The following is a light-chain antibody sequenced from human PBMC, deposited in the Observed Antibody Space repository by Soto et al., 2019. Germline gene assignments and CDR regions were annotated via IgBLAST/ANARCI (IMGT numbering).Light chain of an antibody. CDR1: QFISTY. J-gene: IGKJ5*01. V-gene: IGKV1-39*01. Sequence: DIQMTQSPSSLSASVGDTVTITCRPSQFISTYLNWYQQKPGKPPHLLLYTTSSLQSGAPSRFSGSASGTDFPITISSLQPEDFANYYRQQSYSPPITFGQGTRLEIK. CDR3: QQSYSPPIT. CDR2: TTS.